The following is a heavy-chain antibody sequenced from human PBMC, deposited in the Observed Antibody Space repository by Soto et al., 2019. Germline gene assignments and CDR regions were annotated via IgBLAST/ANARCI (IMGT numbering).Heavy chain of an antibody. CDR3: ARAPRSGWYAP. J-gene: IGHJ5*02. CDR1: GYTFTSYG. CDR2: ISAYNGNT. V-gene: IGHV1-18*01. Sequence: QVQLVQSGAEVKKPGASVKVSCKASGYTFTSYGISWVRQAPGQGLEWMGWISAYNGNTNYAQKLQGRVTMTTDTCTSTAYRELRSLRSDDTAVYSWARAPRSGWYAPWGQGTLVTVSS. D-gene: IGHD6-25*01.